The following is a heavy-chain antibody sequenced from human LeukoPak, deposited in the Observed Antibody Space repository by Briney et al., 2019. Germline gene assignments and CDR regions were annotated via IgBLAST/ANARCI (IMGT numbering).Heavy chain of an antibody. Sequence: GGSLRLSCAASGFTLSSYSMDWVRQAPGKGLEWVSSISRSSSFIYYADSVKGRFTISRENAKNSLYLQMNSLRAEDTAVYYCAREGRLGKSFDYWGQGTLVTVSS. V-gene: IGHV3-21*01. CDR1: GFTLSSYS. D-gene: IGHD6-25*01. CDR2: ISRSSSFI. J-gene: IGHJ4*02. CDR3: AREGRLGKSFDY.